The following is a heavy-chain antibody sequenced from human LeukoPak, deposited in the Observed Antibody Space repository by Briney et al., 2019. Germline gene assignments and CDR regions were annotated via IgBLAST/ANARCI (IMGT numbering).Heavy chain of an antibody. CDR3: ARDLRPRYCSSTSCRRGNWFDP. J-gene: IGHJ5*02. CDR2: IYYSGST. D-gene: IGHD2-2*01. CDR1: GGSISSYY. Sequence: SETLSLTCTVSGGSISSYYWSWIRQPPGKGLEWIGYIYYSGSTNYNPSLKSRVTISVDTSKNQFSLKLSSVTAADTAVYYCARDLRPRYCSSTSCRRGNWFDPWGQGTLVTVSS. V-gene: IGHV4-59*01.